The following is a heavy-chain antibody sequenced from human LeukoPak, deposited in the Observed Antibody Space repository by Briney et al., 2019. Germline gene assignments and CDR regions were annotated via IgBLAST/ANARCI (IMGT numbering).Heavy chain of an antibody. CDR3: ARHMDIVIVPAVLDP. V-gene: IGHV4-39*01. Sequence: SETLSLTCTVSGGSISSSSYYWGWIRQPPGKGLEWIGSIYYSGSTYYNPSLKSRVTISVDTSKNQFSLKLSSVTAADTAVYYCARHMDIVIVPAVLDPWGQGTLVTVSS. D-gene: IGHD2-2*03. CDR2: IYYSGST. J-gene: IGHJ5*02. CDR1: GGSISSSSYY.